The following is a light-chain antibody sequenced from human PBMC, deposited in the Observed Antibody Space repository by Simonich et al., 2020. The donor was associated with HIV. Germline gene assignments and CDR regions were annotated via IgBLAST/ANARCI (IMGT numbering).Light chain of an antibody. CDR2: EDS. J-gene: IGLJ2*01. CDR1: HSDVGAYDY. Sequence: QSALTQPPSASGSPGQSVTISCTGTHSDVGAYDYVSWYQQHPGKAPKLIIYEDSNRPAGFPDRFSGSKSGNTASLTVSGLQAEDEADYYCSSYAGSNNFVVFGGGTKLTVL. V-gene: IGLV2-8*01. CDR3: SSYAGSNNFVV.